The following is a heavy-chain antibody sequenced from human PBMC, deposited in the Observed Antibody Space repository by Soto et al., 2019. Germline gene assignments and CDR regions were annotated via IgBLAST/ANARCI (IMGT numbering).Heavy chain of an antibody. CDR1: GNTFTSYD. D-gene: IGHD3-10*01. J-gene: IGHJ4*02. Sequence: ASVKVSCKASGNTFTSYDINWVRQATGHGLEWIGWINPNSGNIGYAQKFQGRVTMTRDTAIRTAYMEVSRLRSDDTAVYYCARGRASGSYYLLDYWGQGTLVTVSS. CDR3: ARGRASGSYYLLDY. V-gene: IGHV1-8*01. CDR2: INPNSGNI.